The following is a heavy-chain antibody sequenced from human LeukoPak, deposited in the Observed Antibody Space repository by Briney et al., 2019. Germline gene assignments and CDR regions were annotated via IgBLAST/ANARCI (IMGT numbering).Heavy chain of an antibody. CDR1: GFTCSTSW. V-gene: IGHV3-7*01. CDR3: ARRLALPGTAGY. CDR2: IKEDGSEK. D-gene: IGHD3-3*02. J-gene: IGHJ4*02. Sequence: GSLRLSCAASGFTCSTSWMSWSRQARGKGPEWVANIKEDGSEKYYVDSVRGRFTISRDNAKNSLYLQMNSLRAEDTAVYYCARRLALPGTAGYWGQGTLVTVSS.